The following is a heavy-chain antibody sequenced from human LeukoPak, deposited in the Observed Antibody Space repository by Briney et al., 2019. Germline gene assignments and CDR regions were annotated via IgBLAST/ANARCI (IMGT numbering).Heavy chain of an antibody. CDR1: VCTLTALS. CDR2: FDPEDGET. V-gene: IGHV1-24*01. J-gene: IGHJ5*02. Sequence: ASVKVSSKASVCTLTALSINSGEQSPGKGLEWMGGFDPEDGETIYAQKFQGRVTMTEDTSTDTAYMELSSLRSEDTAVYYCATDREYQLLTAFYPWGHGTLVTVSS. D-gene: IGHD2-2*01. CDR3: ATDREYQLLTAFYP.